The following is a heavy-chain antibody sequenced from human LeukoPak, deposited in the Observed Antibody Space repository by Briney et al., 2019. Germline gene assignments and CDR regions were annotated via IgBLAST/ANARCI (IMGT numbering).Heavy chain of an antibody. Sequence: GGSLRLSCAASGFTFSSYAMSWVRQAAGKGLEWVSAISGSGGSTYYADSVKGRFTISRDNSKNTLYLQMNSLRAEDTAVYYCARSPGMATITGFDYWGQGTLVTVSS. D-gene: IGHD5-24*01. CDR2: ISGSGGST. CDR1: GFTFSSYA. J-gene: IGHJ4*02. CDR3: ARSPGMATITGFDY. V-gene: IGHV3-23*01.